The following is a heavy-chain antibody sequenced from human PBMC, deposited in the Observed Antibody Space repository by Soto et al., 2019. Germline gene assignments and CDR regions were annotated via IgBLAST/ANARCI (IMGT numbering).Heavy chain of an antibody. CDR3: ARGGEPRTRYYGMDV. V-gene: IGHV4-59*01. CDR2: IYYSGST. CDR1: GGSIRSYY. J-gene: IGHJ6*02. Sequence: SETLSLTCTVSGGSIRSYYWSWIRQPPGKGLEWIGYIYYSGSTNYNPSLKSRVTISVDTSKNQFSLKLSSVTAADTAVYYCARGGEPRTRYYGMDVWGQGTTVTVSS. D-gene: IGHD3-16*01.